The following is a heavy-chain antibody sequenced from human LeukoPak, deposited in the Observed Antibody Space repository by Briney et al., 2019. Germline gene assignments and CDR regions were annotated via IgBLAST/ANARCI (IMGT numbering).Heavy chain of an antibody. D-gene: IGHD3-22*01. CDR2: IYYSGST. CDR3: ASTFMPTSPRSYYYDSSGYQLDY. V-gene: IGHV4-59*08. Sequence: SETLSLTCTVSGGSIRSYYWSWIRQPPGKGLEWIGYIYYSGSTNYNPSLKSRVTISVDTSKNQFSLKLSSVTAADTAVYYCASTFMPTSPRSYYYDSSGYQLDYWGQGTLVTISS. CDR1: GGSIRSYY. J-gene: IGHJ4*02.